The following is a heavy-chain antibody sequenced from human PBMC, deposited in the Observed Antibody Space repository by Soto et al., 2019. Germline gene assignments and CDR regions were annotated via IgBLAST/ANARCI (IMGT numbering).Heavy chain of an antibody. Sequence: QVQLVESGGGVVQPGRSLRLSCATSGFIFSSYGMHWVRQGPGKGLEWVAVIWYDGTNKYYADSVNGRFTISRDDSKNTLYLQMNSLRAEDTAVYYCARGPMTTVTTWGDWYFDLWGRGTPVTVSS. D-gene: IGHD4-17*01. V-gene: IGHV3-33*01. J-gene: IGHJ2*01. CDR3: ARGPMTTVTTWGDWYFDL. CDR1: GFIFSSYG. CDR2: IWYDGTNK.